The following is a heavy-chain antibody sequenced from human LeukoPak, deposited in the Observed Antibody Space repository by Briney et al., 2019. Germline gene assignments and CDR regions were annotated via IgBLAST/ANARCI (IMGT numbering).Heavy chain of an antibody. CDR2: IIPIFGTA. D-gene: IGHD3-10*01. CDR3: ARDEVRGLNWFDP. J-gene: IGHJ5*02. CDR1: GGTFSSYA. V-gene: IGHV1-69*13. Sequence: SVKVSCKASGGTFSSYAISWVRQAPGQGLEWMGGIIPIFGTANYAQKFQGRVTITADESTSTAYMELSSLRSEDTAVYCCARDEVRGLNWFDPWGQGTLVTVSS.